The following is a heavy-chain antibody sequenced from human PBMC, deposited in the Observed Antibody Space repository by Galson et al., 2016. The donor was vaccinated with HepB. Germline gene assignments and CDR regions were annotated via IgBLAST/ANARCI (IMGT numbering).Heavy chain of an antibody. D-gene: IGHD2-21*01. J-gene: IGHJ4*02. CDR1: GFTFSSYW. CDR2: VWHDGSKQ. V-gene: IGHV3-33*08. Sequence: SLRLSCAASGFTFSSYWLHWVRQAPGKGLEWIAIVWHDGSKQYYADSVKGRFNIPSDNSKNILYLQMNSVRVDDTAVYYCVRGDKVARSLFLYWGQGSPVIVSS. CDR3: VRGDKVARSLFLY.